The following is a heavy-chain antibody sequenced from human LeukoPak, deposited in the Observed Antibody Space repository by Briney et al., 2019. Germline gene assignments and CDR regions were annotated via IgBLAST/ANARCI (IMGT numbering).Heavy chain of an antibody. Sequence: GGSLRLSCAAPGFTFSSYAMHWVRQAPGKGLEWVAVISYDGSNKYYADSVKGRFTISRDNSKNTLYLQMNSLRAEDTAVYYCERVGDQDAFDIWGQGTMVTVSS. CDR2: ISYDGSNK. CDR3: ERVGDQDAFDI. D-gene: IGHD2-21*02. V-gene: IGHV3-30*04. CDR1: GFTFSSYA. J-gene: IGHJ3*02.